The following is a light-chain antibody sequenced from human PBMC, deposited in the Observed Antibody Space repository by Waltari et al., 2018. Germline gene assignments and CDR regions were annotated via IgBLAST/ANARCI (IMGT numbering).Light chain of an antibody. Sequence: QSALTQPASVSGSPGQSITISCTGTSSDVGGYNYVSLYQQHPGKAPKLMIYEVTNRPSGISSRFSGSKSGNTASLTISGLQAEDEADYYCSSYTSRSISWVFGTGTKVTVL. CDR2: EVT. CDR3: SSYTSRSISWV. J-gene: IGLJ1*01. V-gene: IGLV2-14*01. CDR1: SSDVGGYNY.